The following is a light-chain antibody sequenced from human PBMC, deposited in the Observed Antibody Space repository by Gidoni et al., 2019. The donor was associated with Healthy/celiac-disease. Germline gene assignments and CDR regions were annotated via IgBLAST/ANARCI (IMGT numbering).Light chain of an antibody. CDR3: QQRSNWSYT. J-gene: IGKJ2*01. V-gene: IGKV3-11*01. CDR1: QSVSSY. CDR2: DAS. Sequence: EIVLTQSPATLSLSPGERATLSCRASQSVSSYLAWYQHKPGQAPRLPIYDASNRATGIPARFSGSGSGTDFTLTISSLEPEDFAVYYCQQRSNWSYTCGQGTKLEIK.